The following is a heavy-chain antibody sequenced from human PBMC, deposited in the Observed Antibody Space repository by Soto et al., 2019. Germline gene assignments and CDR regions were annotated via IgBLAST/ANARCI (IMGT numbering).Heavy chain of an antibody. CDR3: ARDSGITIFGVVTDQNWFDP. D-gene: IGHD3-3*01. Sequence: GGSLRLSCAASGFTFSSYWMHWVRQAPGKGLVWVSRINSDGSSTSYADSVKGRFTISRDNAKNTLCLQMNSLRAEDTAVYYCARDSGITIFGVVTDQNWFDPWGQGTLVTVSS. CDR2: INSDGSST. V-gene: IGHV3-74*01. J-gene: IGHJ5*02. CDR1: GFTFSSYW.